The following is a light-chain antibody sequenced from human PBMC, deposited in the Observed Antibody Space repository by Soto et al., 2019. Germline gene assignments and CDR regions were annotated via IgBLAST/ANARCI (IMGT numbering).Light chain of an antibody. Sequence: QSVLTQPPSASGSPGQSVTISCTGTSSDVGAYSYVSWYQQHPGKAPKLMIYEVNKRPSGVPDRFSGSKSGNTASLTVSGLQAEDEADYYCSSYARNRDILFGGGTKLTVL. J-gene: IGLJ2*01. CDR2: EVN. CDR1: SSDVGAYSY. V-gene: IGLV2-8*01. CDR3: SSYARNRDIL.